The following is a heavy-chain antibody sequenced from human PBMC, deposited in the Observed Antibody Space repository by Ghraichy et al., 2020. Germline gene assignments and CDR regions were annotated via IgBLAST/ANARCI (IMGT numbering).Heavy chain of an antibody. V-gene: IGHV1-18*01. CDR2: ISAYNGNT. Sequence: ASVKVSCKASGYTFTSYGISWVRQAPGQGLEWMGWISAYNGNTNYAQKLQGRVTMTTDTSTSTAYMELRSLRSDDTAVYYCARVPPEGSSGYYADYWGQGTLVTVSS. CDR1: GYTFTSYG. CDR3: ARVPPEGSSGYYADY. J-gene: IGHJ4*02. D-gene: IGHD3-22*01.